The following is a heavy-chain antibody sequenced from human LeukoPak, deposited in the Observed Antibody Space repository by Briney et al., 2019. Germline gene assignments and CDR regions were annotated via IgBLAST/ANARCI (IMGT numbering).Heavy chain of an antibody. V-gene: IGHV4-34*01. Sequence: SETLSLTCAVYGGSFSGYYWSWIRQPPGKGLEWIGEINHSGSTNYNPSLKSRVTISVDTSKNQFSLKLSSVTAADTAVYYCAREPSGHCSGGSCYRPVWFDPWGQGTLVTVSS. CDR2: INHSGST. CDR1: GGSFSGYY. CDR3: AREPSGHCSGGSCYRPVWFDP. J-gene: IGHJ5*02. D-gene: IGHD2-15*01.